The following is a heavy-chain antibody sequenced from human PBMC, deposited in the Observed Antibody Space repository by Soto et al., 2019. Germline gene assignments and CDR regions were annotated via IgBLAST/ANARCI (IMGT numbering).Heavy chain of an antibody. D-gene: IGHD5-12*01. V-gene: IGHV1-2*02. CDR3: ARATVRSGYDRYVY. J-gene: IGHJ4*02. CDR1: GYTFTGYY. Sequence: QVQLVQSGAEVKKPGASVKVSCKASGYTFTGYYMHWVRQAPGQGLEWMGWINPNSGGTNYAQKFQGRVTMARDTSISTDYMELSRLRSDDTAVYYCARATVRSGYDRYVYWGQGTLVTVSS. CDR2: INPNSGGT.